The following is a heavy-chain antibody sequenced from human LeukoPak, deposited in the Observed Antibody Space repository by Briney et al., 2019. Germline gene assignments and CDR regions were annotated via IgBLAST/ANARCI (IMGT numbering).Heavy chain of an antibody. V-gene: IGHV3-30*02. CDR3: AKERKGYYYDSSGRYSRRVYYYYYYMDV. Sequence: PGGSLRLSCAASGFSFSAYWMGWVRQAPGKGLEWVAFIRYDGSNKYYADSVKGRFTISRDNSKNTLYLQMNSLRAEDTAVYYCAKERKGYYYDSSGRYSRRVYYYYYYMDVWGKGTTVTISS. J-gene: IGHJ6*03. CDR1: GFSFSAYW. CDR2: IRYDGSNK. D-gene: IGHD3-22*01.